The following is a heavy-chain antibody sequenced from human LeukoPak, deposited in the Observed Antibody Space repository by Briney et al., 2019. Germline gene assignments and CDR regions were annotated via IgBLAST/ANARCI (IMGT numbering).Heavy chain of an antibody. CDR1: GGSFSGYY. Sequence: TSETLSLTCAVYGGSFSGYYWSWIRQPPGKGLEWIGEINHSGSTNYNPSLKSRVTISVDTSKNQFSLQLNSVTPEDATVYYCARLDSSGWGRTTGMDVWGQGTTVTVSS. V-gene: IGHV4-34*01. D-gene: IGHD6-19*01. CDR2: INHSGST. J-gene: IGHJ6*02. CDR3: ARLDSSGWGRTTGMDV.